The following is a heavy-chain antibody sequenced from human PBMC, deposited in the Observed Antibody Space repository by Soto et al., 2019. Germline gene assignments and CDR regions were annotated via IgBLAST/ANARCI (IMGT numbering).Heavy chain of an antibody. CDR2: INHSGFT. CDR1: GGSFTGYY. CDR3: ARGHGRFAH. J-gene: IGHJ4*02. V-gene: IGHV4-34*01. Sequence: SETLSLTCDVSGGSFTGYYWSWIRQPPGKGLEWIGEINHSGFTNYNPSLTGRVTISLDTSKSQFSLKLSSLTAADTAFYFCARGHGRFAHWGQGTLV.